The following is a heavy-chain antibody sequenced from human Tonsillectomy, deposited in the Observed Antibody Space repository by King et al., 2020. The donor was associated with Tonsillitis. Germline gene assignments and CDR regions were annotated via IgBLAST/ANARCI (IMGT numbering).Heavy chain of an antibody. CDR1: GLTFTEAW. J-gene: IGHJ4*02. CDR3: TPGLISMVLLEY. CDR2: IKSKPDGGTT. D-gene: IGHD2-21*02. V-gene: IGHV3-15*07. Sequence: VQLVESGGGLVTPGGSLRLSCAASGLTFTEAWMNWVRQAPGKGLEWVGRIKSKPDGGTTDYAAPVKGRFTISRHDSQNTVYLQMNSLKIEDTAVYYCTPGLISMVLLEYWSQGSLVTVPS.